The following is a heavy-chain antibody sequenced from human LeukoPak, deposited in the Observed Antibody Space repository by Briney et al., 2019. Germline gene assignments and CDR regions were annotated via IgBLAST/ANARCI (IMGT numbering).Heavy chain of an antibody. D-gene: IGHD3-3*01. J-gene: IGHJ3*02. Sequence: SETLSLTCTVSGYSVSGGYYWGWIRQPPGKGLEWIGSMYHSGDTYYNPSLKSRVTISVDRSKNQFSLKLSSVTAADTAVYYCASVLAPNAFDIWGQGTMVTVSS. CDR2: MYHSGDT. V-gene: IGHV4-38-2*02. CDR3: ASVLAPNAFDI. CDR1: GYSVSGGYY.